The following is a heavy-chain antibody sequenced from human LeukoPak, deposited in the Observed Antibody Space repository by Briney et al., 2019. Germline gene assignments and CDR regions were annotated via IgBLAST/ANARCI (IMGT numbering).Heavy chain of an antibody. CDR1: GFTFSTYA. V-gene: IGHV3-23*01. J-gene: IGHJ3*02. Sequence: GGSLRLSCAASGFTFSTYAMSWVRQAPGKGLEWVSAISGSGGSTYYADSVKGRFTISRVHSKNTLYLQMNSLKAEDTAVYYCAKEGALPLYDAFDIWGQGTMVTVSS. CDR2: ISGSGGST. CDR3: AKEGALPLYDAFDI.